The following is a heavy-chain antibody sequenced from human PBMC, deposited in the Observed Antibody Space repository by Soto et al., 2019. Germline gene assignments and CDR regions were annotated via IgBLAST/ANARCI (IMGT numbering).Heavy chain of an antibody. CDR3: ARVYCSGGSCYHIDY. CDR2: INSDGSST. Sequence: EVQLVESGGGLVQPGGSLRLSCAASGFTFSTYWMHWVRQAPGKGLAWVSRINSDGSSTSYADSVKGRFTISRDNAKNTLYLQMNSLRAQDTAVYYCARVYCSGGSCYHIDYWGQGTLVTVSS. CDR1: GFTFSTYW. D-gene: IGHD2-15*01. V-gene: IGHV3-74*01. J-gene: IGHJ4*02.